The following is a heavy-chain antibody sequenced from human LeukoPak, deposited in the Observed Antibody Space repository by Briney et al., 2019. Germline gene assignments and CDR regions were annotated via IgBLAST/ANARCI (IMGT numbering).Heavy chain of an antibody. CDR3: AKGHRLCSSGNCNSQVDS. D-gene: IGHD2-15*01. V-gene: IGHV3-23*01. CDR2: ISGSGTAT. CDR1: GFTLSGYW. J-gene: IGHJ5*01. Sequence: GGSLRLSCAASGFTLSGYWMSWVRQAPGKGLVWISTISGSGTATHYADSVKGRFTISRDNSKNTLFLQMNSLRADDTAAYYCAKGHRLCSSGNCNSQVDSWGHGTLVIVPS.